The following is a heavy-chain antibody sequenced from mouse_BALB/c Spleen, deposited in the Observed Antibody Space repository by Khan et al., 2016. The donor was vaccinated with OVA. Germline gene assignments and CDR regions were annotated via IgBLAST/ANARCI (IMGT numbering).Heavy chain of an antibody. CDR2: ISYSGSI. D-gene: IGHD3-3*01. J-gene: IGHJ3*01. CDR3: TGGRAY. V-gene: IGHV3-2*02. Sequence: EVQLVESGPGLVKPSQSLSLTCTVTGYSITSDYAWNWIRQFPGNKLEWMGYISYSGSISYTPSLKSRISITRDPSKNQFFLQLSSVTTEDTATYYCTGGRAYWGQGTLVTVSA. CDR1: GYSITSDYA.